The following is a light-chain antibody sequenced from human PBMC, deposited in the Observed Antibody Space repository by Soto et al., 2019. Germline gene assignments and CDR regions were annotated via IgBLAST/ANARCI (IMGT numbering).Light chain of an antibody. CDR2: GNN. J-gene: IGLJ2*01. CDR3: QSYDSSLSVCV. CDR1: SSNIGAGYD. Sequence: QSVLTQPPSVSGAPGQRVTISCTGSSSNIGAGYDVHWYQQLPGTAPKLLIYGNNNRPSGVPDRFSGSKSGTSASLAITGLQAEDEADYYCQSYDSSLSVCVFGGGTKVTVL. V-gene: IGLV1-40*01.